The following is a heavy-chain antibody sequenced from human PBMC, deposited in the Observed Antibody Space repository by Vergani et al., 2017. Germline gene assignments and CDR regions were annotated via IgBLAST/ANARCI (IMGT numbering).Heavy chain of an antibody. V-gene: IGHV3-49*04. D-gene: IGHD3-10*01. CDR2: IRSKAYGGTT. Sequence: EVQLVESGGGLVQPGRSLRLSCTASGFTFGDYAMSWVRQAPGKGLEWVGFIRSKAYGGTTEYAASVKGRFTISRDDSKSIAYLQMNSLKTEDTAVYYCTRDLITYYYGSGHWGQGTLVTVSS. CDR3: TRDLITYYYGSGH. CDR1: GFTFGDYA. J-gene: IGHJ4*02.